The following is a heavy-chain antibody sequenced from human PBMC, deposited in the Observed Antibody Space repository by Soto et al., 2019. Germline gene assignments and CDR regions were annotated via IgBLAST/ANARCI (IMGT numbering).Heavy chain of an antibody. Sequence: EVQLVESGGGLVQPGGSLRLSCAASGFTVSSNYMSWVRQAPGKGLEWVSVIYSGGSTYYADSVKGRFTISRDNSKNTLHLQMNRLRAEDTAVYYCARDHRQDDYGDYASKEDYYYGMDVWGQGTTVTVSS. J-gene: IGHJ6*02. V-gene: IGHV3-66*01. CDR3: ARDHRQDDYGDYASKEDYYYGMDV. D-gene: IGHD4-17*01. CDR1: GFTVSSNY. CDR2: IYSGGST.